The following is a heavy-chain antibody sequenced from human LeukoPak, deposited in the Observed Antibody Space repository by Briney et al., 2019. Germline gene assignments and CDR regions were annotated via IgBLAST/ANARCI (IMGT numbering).Heavy chain of an antibody. CDR1: GYTFTSYA. CDR3: ARGRATTGTSPPRD. CDR2: INTNTGNP. J-gene: IGHJ4*02. D-gene: IGHD1-1*01. Sequence: ASVKVSCKASGYTFTSYAMNWVRQAPGQGLEWMGWINTNTGNPTYAQGFTGRFVFSLDTSVSTAYLQNSSLKAEDTAVYYCARGRATTGTSPPRDWGQGTLVTVSS. V-gene: IGHV7-4-1*02.